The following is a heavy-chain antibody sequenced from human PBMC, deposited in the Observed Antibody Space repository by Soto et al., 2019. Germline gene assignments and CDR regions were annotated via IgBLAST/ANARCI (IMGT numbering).Heavy chain of an antibody. J-gene: IGHJ4*02. CDR2: VSATAGTT. D-gene: IGHD3-16*01. CDR1: GFTFSNSA. Sequence: GGSLRLSCAASGFTFSNSAMSWVRQAPGKWLEWVSLVSATAGTTYYTDSVKGWFTISRDNSRNTVYLQMNSLRADDTAVYYCAKDRLAGGFDYWGQGTLVTVSS. CDR3: AKDRLAGGFDY. V-gene: IGHV3-23*01.